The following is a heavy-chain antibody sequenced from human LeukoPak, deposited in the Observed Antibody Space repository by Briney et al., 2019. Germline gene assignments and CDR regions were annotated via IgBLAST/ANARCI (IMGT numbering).Heavy chain of an antibody. CDR1: GYTFPSYY. J-gene: IGHJ4*02. D-gene: IGHD2-15*01. V-gene: IGHV1-46*01. CDR3: ARDWGYCSGGSCPPSYYFYY. CDR2: INPSGGST. Sequence: GASVTVSCKASGYTFPSYYMHWVRQAPGQGLEWMGIINPSGGSTSYAQKFQGRVTMTRDTSTSTVYMELSSLRSEDTAVYYCARDWGYCSGGSCPPSYYFYYWGEGTLVTVSS.